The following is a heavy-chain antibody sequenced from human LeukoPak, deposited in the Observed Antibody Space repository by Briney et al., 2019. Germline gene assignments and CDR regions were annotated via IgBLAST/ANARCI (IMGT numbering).Heavy chain of an antibody. V-gene: IGHV3-53*01. J-gene: IGHJ4*02. D-gene: IGHD3-10*01. CDR2: IYSGGST. CDR3: ARALPYYYGSGSSGYYFDY. Sequence: GGSLRLSCAASGFTVSSNYMSWVRQAPGRGLEWVSVIYSGGSTYYADSVKGRFTISRDNSKNTLYLQMNSLRAEDTAVYYCARALPYYYGSGSSGYYFDYWGQGTLVTVSS. CDR1: GFTVSSNY.